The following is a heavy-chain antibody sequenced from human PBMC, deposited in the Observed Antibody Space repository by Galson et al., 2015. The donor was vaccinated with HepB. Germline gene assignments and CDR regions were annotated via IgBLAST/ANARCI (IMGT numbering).Heavy chain of an antibody. D-gene: IGHD6-13*01. CDR2: INPSGGST. Sequence: SVKVPCKASGYTFTSYYMHWVRQAPGQGLEWMGIINPSGGSTSYAQKFQGRVTMTRDTSTSTVYMELSSLRSEDTAVYYCARDMRIAAAPGVWFDPWGQGTLVTVSS. J-gene: IGHJ5*02. V-gene: IGHV1-46*01. CDR3: ARDMRIAAAPGVWFDP. CDR1: GYTFTSYY.